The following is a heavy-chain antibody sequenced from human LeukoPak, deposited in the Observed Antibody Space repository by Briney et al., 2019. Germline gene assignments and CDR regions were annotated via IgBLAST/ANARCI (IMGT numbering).Heavy chain of an antibody. J-gene: IGHJ4*02. Sequence: PGGSLRLSCAASGFTFSSYAMNWVRQAPGKGLEWVSGTGSTGVSTFYADSVKGRFTVSRDNSKNTLFLQMNSLRAEDTAVYYCAPLSPDNIIIVTENFDYWGQGTLVTVSS. D-gene: IGHD2/OR15-2a*01. CDR3: APLSPDNIIIVTENFDY. CDR2: TGSTGVST. V-gene: IGHV3-23*01. CDR1: GFTFSSYA.